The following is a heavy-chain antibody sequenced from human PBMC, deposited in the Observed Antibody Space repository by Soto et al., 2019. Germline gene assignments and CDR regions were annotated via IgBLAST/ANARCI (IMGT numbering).Heavy chain of an antibody. V-gene: IGHV4-4*02. J-gene: IGHJ6*02. D-gene: IGHD3-10*01. CDR1: GGSISSSNW. CDR3: ARLVGDYYGSGSYYRYYYGMDV. CDR2: IYHSGST. Sequence: QVQLQESGPGLVKPSGTLSLTCAVSGGSISSSNWLSWVRQPPGKGLAWIGEIYHSGSTNYNPSLKSRVTISVDKSKNQFSLKLSSVTAADTAVYYCARLVGDYYGSGSYYRYYYGMDVWGQGTTVTVSS.